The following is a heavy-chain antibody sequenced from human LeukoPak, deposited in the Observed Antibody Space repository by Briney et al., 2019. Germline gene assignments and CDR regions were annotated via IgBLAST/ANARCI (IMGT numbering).Heavy chain of an antibody. Sequence: SETLSLTCTVSGGSISSYYWSWIRQPPGKGLEWIGYIYYSGSTNYNPSLKSRVTISVDTSKNQFSLKLSSVTAADTAVYYCARLLHVDFWSGYSRGMDVWGQGTTVTVSS. CDR3: ARLLHVDFWSGYSRGMDV. CDR1: GGSISSYY. CDR2: IYYSGST. J-gene: IGHJ6*02. D-gene: IGHD3-3*01. V-gene: IGHV4-59*08.